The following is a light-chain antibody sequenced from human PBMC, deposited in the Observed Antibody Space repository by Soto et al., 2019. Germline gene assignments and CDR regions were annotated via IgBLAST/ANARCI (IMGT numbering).Light chain of an antibody. Sequence: QSVLTQPASVSGFPGQSIAISCPGTSSDVGGCDYVSWYQQLPGKAPKLMIYDVNNRPSGASNRFSGSKSGNTASLTISGLQAEDEADYYCSSYTSSSTHVFGTGTKVTVL. CDR1: SSDVGGCDY. CDR2: DVN. J-gene: IGLJ1*01. V-gene: IGLV2-14*03. CDR3: SSYTSSSTHV.